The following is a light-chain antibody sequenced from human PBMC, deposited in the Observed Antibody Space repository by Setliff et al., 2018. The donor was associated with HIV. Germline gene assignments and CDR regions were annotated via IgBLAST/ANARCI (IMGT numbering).Light chain of an antibody. CDR3: CSSAGTYTSFFV. CDR1: SSDAGDYNF. Sequence: QSVLTQPASVSGSPGQSITIPCTGTSSDAGDYNFVSWYQLHPGKAPKLIIYDVTKRPSGVPDRFSGSKSANAASLTISGLQAEDEADYYCCSSAGTYTSFFVFGTGTKVTVL. V-gene: IGLV2-11*01. J-gene: IGLJ1*01. CDR2: DVT.